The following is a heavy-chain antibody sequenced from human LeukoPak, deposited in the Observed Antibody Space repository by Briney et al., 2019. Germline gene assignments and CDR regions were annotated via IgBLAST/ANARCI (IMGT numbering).Heavy chain of an antibody. CDR2: IKQDGSEK. D-gene: IGHD3-10*01. CDR1: GFTFSSYW. V-gene: IGHV3-7*03. CDR3: ARDRNYFEALHQSY. J-gene: IGHJ4*02. Sequence: GGSLRLSCAASGFTFSSYWMSWVRQAPGKGLEWVANIKQDGSEKYYEDSVKGRFTISRDNAKNSLYLQINSLRVEDTAVYYCARDRNYFEALHQSYWGQGTLVTVSS.